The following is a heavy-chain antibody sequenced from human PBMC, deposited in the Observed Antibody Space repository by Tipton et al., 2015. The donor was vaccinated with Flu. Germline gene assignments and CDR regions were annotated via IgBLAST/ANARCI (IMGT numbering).Heavy chain of an antibody. Sequence: GLVKPSETLSLTCTVSGGSIGSYYWNWIRQSPGKGLEWIGYIYNSQYTKYDPSLKSRVTISVDTSKKQFSLQLRSVTAADTAVYYCARDPSLGMPDYFDYWGQGTLVTASS. CDR2: IYNSQYT. CDR3: ARDPSLGMPDYFDY. D-gene: IGHD2-2*01. V-gene: IGHV4-59*12. CDR1: GGSIGSYY. J-gene: IGHJ4*02.